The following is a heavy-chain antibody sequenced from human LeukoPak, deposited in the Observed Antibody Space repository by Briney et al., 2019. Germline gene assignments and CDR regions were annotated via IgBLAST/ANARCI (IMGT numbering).Heavy chain of an antibody. J-gene: IGHJ2*01. CDR2: IYYSGST. Sequence: SETLSLTCTVSGGPISSGDYYWSWIRQPPGKGLEWIGYIYYSGSTYYNPSLKSRVTISVDTSKNQFSLKLSSVTAADTAVYYCARGGDSAEEIVVVPASDGYFDLWGRGTLVTVSS. V-gene: IGHV4-30-4*01. CDR1: GGPISSGDYY. CDR3: ARGGDSAEEIVVVPASDGYFDL. D-gene: IGHD2-2*01.